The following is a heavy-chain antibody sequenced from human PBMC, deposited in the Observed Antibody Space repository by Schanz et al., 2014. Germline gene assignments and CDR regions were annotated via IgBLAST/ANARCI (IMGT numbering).Heavy chain of an antibody. CDR1: GITLSGYG. CDR2: ISFDGRNT. D-gene: IGHD2-15*01. J-gene: IGHJ5*01. V-gene: IGHV3-30*18. CDR3: SKDKQGSRSDDS. Sequence: QVQLVESGGGVVQPGRSLRLSCAASGITLSGYGLHWVRQAPGKGLEWVGFISFDGRNTGYAHSVKGRFIVSRDNSKNTLYLEMNRLRVDDTAVYYCSKDKQGSRSDDSWGQGTLVTVSS.